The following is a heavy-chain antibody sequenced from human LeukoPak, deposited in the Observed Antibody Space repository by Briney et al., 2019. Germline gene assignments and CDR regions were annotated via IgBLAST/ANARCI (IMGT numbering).Heavy chain of an antibody. D-gene: IGHD3-22*01. Sequence: PGGSLRLSCAASGFTFSDYYMSWIRQAPGKGLEWVSYISSSSIYTNYAESGQGRFNISRANAKHSLYIPMYSLRAEDTAVYYCARVTYYYDRSGCSALDNWFDPWGQGTLVTVSS. CDR1: GFTFSDYY. J-gene: IGHJ5*02. V-gene: IGHV3-11*03. CDR3: ARVTYYYDRSGCSALDNWFDP. CDR2: ISSSSIYT.